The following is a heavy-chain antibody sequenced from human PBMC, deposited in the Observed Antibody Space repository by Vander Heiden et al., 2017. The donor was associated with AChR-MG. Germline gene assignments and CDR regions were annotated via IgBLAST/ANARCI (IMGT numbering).Heavy chain of an antibody. V-gene: IGHV4-59*08. CDR1: GSPISSSY. Sequence: VQLQEWGPGLVTPCETLSLTCTVAGSPISSSYCGCIRQPPGKGLEWIGYIYDSEITNYNPSLRSRVTISVDTSNNQFSLKLSSVTAADTAVYYCARGIRAITMVRGVRSNWFDPWGQGTLVTVSS. D-gene: IGHD3-10*01. CDR2: IYDSEIT. J-gene: IGHJ5*02. CDR3: ARGIRAITMVRGVRSNWFDP.